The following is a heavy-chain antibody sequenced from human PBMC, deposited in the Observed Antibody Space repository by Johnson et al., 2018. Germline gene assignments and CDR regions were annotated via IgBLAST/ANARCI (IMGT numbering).Heavy chain of an antibody. V-gene: IGHV3-33*01. CDR2: IWYDGSNK. D-gene: IGHD3-22*01. Sequence: QVQLVQSGGGVVQPGRSLRLSCAASGFTFSSYGMPWVRQAPGKGLEWVAVIWYDGSNKYYADSVKGRFTISRDNSKNTLDLKMNRLRAEDTAVYYCARDGGYYYDSSGYYLAEYFQHWGQGTLVTVSS. CDR1: GFTFSSYG. J-gene: IGHJ1*01. CDR3: ARDGGYYYDSSGYYLAEYFQH.